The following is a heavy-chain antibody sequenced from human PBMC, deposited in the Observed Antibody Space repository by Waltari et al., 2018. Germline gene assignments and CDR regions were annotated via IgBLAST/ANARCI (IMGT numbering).Heavy chain of an antibody. CDR2: IDPRDSYT. CDR1: GYTFFSHW. Sequence: EVQLVQSGAELKKPGESLRIHCEASGYTFFSHWISWVRQVPGKGLEWLGRIDPRDSYTNYSPSFHGHVTISVDKSINTAYLQWNSLKASDTATYYCSRHVSGTYYEDYWGQGTLVTVSS. J-gene: IGHJ4*02. D-gene: IGHD1-26*01. CDR3: SRHVSGTYYEDY. V-gene: IGHV5-10-1*03.